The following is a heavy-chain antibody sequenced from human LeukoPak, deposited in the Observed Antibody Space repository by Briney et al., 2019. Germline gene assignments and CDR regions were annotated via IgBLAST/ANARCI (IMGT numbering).Heavy chain of an antibody. CDR1: GGSISSGGYY. Sequence: PSQTLSLTCTVSGGSISSGGYYWSWIRQHPGKGLVWIGYICYSGSTYYNPSLKSRVTISVDTSKNQFSLKLSSVTAADTAVYYCAREGRIAARPGAFDIWGQGTMVTVSS. V-gene: IGHV4-31*03. J-gene: IGHJ3*02. CDR2: ICYSGST. D-gene: IGHD6-6*01. CDR3: AREGRIAARPGAFDI.